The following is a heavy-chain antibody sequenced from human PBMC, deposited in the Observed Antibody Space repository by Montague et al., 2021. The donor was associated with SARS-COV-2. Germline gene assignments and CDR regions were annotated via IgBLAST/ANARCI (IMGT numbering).Heavy chain of an antibody. D-gene: IGHD2-2*02. CDR1: GGSFSRYN. Sequence: SETLSLTCAVSGGSFSRYNCSWIRHPQGTGLEWIGVISQSGNTKYNPSLQSRVSISLDTSRNPFSLQLSSATAADTAISYCARLGDGIVPSPILRLGPYYSFHSLDVWGKGTPVTVSS. V-gene: IGHV4-34*01. CDR3: ARLGDGIVPSPILRLGPYYSFHSLDV. CDR2: ISQSGNT. J-gene: IGHJ6*03.